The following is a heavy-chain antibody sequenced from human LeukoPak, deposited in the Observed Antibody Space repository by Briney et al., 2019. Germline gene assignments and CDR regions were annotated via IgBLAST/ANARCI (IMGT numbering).Heavy chain of an antibody. CDR1: GGSISGSHS. CDR2: IYYSGST. D-gene: IGHD3-9*01. J-gene: IGHJ3*02. CDR3: ARELRYFDERDAFDI. Sequence: PSETLSLTCTVSGGSISGSHSWGWIRQPPGKGLEWIGSIYYSGSTYYNPSLKSRVTISVDTSKNQFSLRLTSVTAADTAVYYCARELRYFDERDAFDIWGQGTMVTVSS. V-gene: IGHV4-39*02.